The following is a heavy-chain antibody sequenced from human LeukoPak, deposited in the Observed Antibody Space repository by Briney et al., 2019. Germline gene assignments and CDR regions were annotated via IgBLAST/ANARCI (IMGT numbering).Heavy chain of an antibody. CDR1: GFRFNSCG. D-gene: IGHD5-24*01. J-gene: IGHJ4*02. CDR2: IWYDGTYK. Sequence: GGSQRLSCAASGFRFNSCGFHWVRQAPGKGLEWVAVIWYDGTYKFYGDSVKGRFTISRDNSKSTVYLQMNSLRVEDTAVYYCATDREDGYKGFDYWGQGTLVTVSS. V-gene: IGHV3-33*01. CDR3: ATDREDGYKGFDY.